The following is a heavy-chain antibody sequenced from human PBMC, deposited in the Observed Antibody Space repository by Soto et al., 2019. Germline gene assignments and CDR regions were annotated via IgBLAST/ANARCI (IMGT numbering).Heavy chain of an antibody. V-gene: IGHV3-30-3*01. J-gene: IGHJ4*02. CDR3: ASPVADFDPYFDY. Sequence: QVQLVESGGGVVQPGRSLRLSCAASGFTLSDFAMHWVRQAPGRGLEWVAVISYDGTKEYFADSVRGRFTISRDNSNNTLFLQMNNLRPDDTAVYYCASPVADFDPYFDYWGQGTLVTVYS. CDR1: GFTLSDFA. D-gene: IGHD2-21*02. CDR2: ISYDGTKE.